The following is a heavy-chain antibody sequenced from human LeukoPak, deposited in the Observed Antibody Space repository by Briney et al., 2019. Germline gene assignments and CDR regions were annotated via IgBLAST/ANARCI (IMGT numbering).Heavy chain of an antibody. J-gene: IGHJ4*02. CDR1: GFTFSSYA. CDR3: AKGSYYDSSGSFYFDY. V-gene: IGHV3-23*01. CDR2: IRGSGDIT. D-gene: IGHD3-22*01. Sequence: GGSLRLSCAASGFTFSSYAMSWVRQAPGKGLEWVSVIRGSGDITYYADSVKGRFTISRDNSKNTLYVQVNSLGTEDTAAYYCAKGSYYDSSGSFYFDYWGQGTLVTVSS.